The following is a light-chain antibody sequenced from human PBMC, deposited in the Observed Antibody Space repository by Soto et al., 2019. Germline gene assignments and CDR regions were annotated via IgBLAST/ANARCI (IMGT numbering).Light chain of an antibody. CDR3: QQYNSYSRT. CDR2: AAS. CDR1: QDIAIY. V-gene: IGKV1-9*01. J-gene: IGKJ1*01. Sequence: IQLTQSPSSLSASLRDRVTITCRASQDIAIYLAWYQQKPGEAPKLLIYAASTLYGGVPSRFSGSGSGTEFTLTISSLQPDDFATYYCQQYNSYSRTFGQGTKVDIK.